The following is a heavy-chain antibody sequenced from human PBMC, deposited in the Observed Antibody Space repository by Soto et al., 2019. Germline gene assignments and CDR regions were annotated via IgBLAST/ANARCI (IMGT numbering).Heavy chain of an antibody. V-gene: IGHV3-23*01. D-gene: IGHD3-22*01. J-gene: IGHJ6*02. CDR1: GFTFSSYA. CDR3: ANYYYDSSGPKPGKHYYYYYGMDV. Sequence: GGSLRLSCAASGFTFSSYAMSGVRQAPGKGLEWVSAISGSGGSTYYADSVKGRFTISRDNYKNTLYLQMNSLRAEDTAVYYCANYYYDSSGPKPGKHYYYYYGMDVWGQGTTVTVSS. CDR2: ISGSGGST.